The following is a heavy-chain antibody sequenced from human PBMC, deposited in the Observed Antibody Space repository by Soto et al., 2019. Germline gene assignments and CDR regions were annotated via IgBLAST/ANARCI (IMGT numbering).Heavy chain of an antibody. CDR2: INPSGGST. CDR1: GYTFTSYY. Sequence: GASVKVSCKASGYTFTSYYMHWVRQAPGQGLEWVGIINPSGGSTSYAQKFQGRVTMTRDTSTSTVYMELSSLRSEDTAVYYCARVGSGWYVFEYYYYGMDVWGQGTTVTVSS. V-gene: IGHV1-46*01. J-gene: IGHJ6*02. D-gene: IGHD6-19*01. CDR3: ARVGSGWYVFEYYYYGMDV.